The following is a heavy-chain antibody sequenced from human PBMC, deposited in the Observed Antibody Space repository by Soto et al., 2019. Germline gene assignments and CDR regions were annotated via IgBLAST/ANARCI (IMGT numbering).Heavy chain of an antibody. CDR1: GGSISSGGYS. CDR2: IYHSGST. Sequence: QLQLQESGSGLVKPSQTLSLTCAVSGGSISSGGYSWSWIRQPPGKGLEWIVYIYHSGSTYYNPSLKSRVTISVDRSNNQFSLKLSSVTAADTAVYYCSRADGDAQTRYYFDYWGQGTLVTVSS. D-gene: IGHD4-17*01. V-gene: IGHV4-30-2*01. CDR3: SRADGDAQTRYYFDY. J-gene: IGHJ4*02.